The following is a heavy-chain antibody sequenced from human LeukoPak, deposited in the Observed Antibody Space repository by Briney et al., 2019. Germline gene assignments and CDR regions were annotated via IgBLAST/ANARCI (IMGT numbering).Heavy chain of an antibody. CDR1: GDSISSGSYY. Sequence: SETLSLTCTVSGDSISSGSYYWSWIRQPAGKGLEWIGRIYTSGSTNYNPPLKSRVTISVDTSKNQFSLKLSSVTAADTAVYYCARLVEWLHRYFDYWGQGTLVTVSS. CDR3: ARLVEWLHRYFDY. J-gene: IGHJ4*02. D-gene: IGHD5-24*01. V-gene: IGHV4-61*02. CDR2: IYTSGST.